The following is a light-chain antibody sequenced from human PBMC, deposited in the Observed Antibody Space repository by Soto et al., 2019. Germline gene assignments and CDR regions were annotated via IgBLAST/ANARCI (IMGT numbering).Light chain of an antibody. Sequence: GASSDVVLYDDFSGYQQHPGKAPQLMIYAVSNRPSGVSNRFSASKSGNTASLFISGLSVADEDDYYCSSYTTDSSYVLGSGPTVTVL. CDR1: SSDVVLYDD. J-gene: IGLJ1*01. V-gene: IGLV2-14*01. CDR2: AVS. CDR3: SSYTTDSSYV.